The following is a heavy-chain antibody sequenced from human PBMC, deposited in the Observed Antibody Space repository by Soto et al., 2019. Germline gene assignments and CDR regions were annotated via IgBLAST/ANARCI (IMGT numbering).Heavy chain of an antibody. V-gene: IGHV4-59*01. Sequence: PSETLSLTCTVSGGSLDTYYWTWIRQPPGKGLEWIGYIYSSGSTNYNPSLKSRVTMAVDMSENQFSLKLTSVTAADTAVYYCARARYNWNYWGQGALVTVSS. CDR2: IYSSGST. CDR1: GGSLDTYY. J-gene: IGHJ4*02. D-gene: IGHD1-20*01. CDR3: ARARYNWNY.